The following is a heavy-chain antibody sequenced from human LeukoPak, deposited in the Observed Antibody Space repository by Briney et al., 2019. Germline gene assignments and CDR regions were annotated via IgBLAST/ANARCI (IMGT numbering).Heavy chain of an antibody. V-gene: IGHV4-59*08. J-gene: IGHJ4*02. D-gene: IGHD3-22*01. CDR1: GASISTYY. Sequence: SETLSLTCTVSGASISTYYWSWIRQPPGKGLEWIGYIYYSGSTNYNPSLKSRVTISVDTSKNQFSLKLSSVTAADTAVYYCARSYYDSRGYYFDYWGQGTLVTVSS. CDR3: ARSYYDSRGYYFDY. CDR2: IYYSGST.